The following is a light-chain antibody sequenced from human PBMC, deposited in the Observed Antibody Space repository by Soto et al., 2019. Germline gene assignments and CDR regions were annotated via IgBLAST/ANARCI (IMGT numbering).Light chain of an antibody. CDR2: DVS. V-gene: IGLV2-11*01. CDR1: SSDVGSYNY. J-gene: IGLJ1*01. Sequence: QSALTQPRSVSGSPGQSVTVSCTGTSSDVGSYNYVSWYQQHPDKAPKLMIYDVSTRPSGVPDRFSGSKSGNTASLTISGLQAEYEADYYCCSHAGSFYVFGTGTKVTVL. CDR3: CSHAGSFYV.